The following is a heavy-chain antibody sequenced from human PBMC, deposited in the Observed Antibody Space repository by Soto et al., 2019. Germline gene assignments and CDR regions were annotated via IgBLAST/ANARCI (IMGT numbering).Heavy chain of an antibody. J-gene: IGHJ3*01. Sequence: PGGSLRLSCSASGFTFNNYAMEWVRQASGKGLEYVSAISSNGAGTYYADSVKGRFTMSRDNSKNTLYLQMSSLTAEDTAVYYCVKSFSTWRVHDAFDVWGQGTMVTVSS. CDR2: ISSNGAGT. D-gene: IGHD3-3*01. V-gene: IGHV3-64D*06. CDR1: GFTFNNYA. CDR3: VKSFSTWRVHDAFDV.